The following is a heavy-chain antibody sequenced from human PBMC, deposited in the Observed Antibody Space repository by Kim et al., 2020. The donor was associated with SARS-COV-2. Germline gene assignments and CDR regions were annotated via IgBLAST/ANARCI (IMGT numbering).Heavy chain of an antibody. D-gene: IGHD1-7*01. J-gene: IGHJ4*02. CDR2: INPHSGDT. Sequence: ASVKVSCKASGYTFTAYFLHWVRQAPGQGLEWMGRINPHSGDTNYAQKFQGRVTITRDTSISTAYMQLSSLTSDDTAVYYCARDSLNWNYRINYWGQGTLVTVSS. V-gene: IGHV1-2*06. CDR3: ARDSLNWNYRINY. CDR1: GYTFTAYF.